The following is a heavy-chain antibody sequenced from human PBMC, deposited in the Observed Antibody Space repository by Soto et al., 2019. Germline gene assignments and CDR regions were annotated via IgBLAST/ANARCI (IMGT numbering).Heavy chain of an antibody. Sequence: VLLVESGGGLVQPGGSLRLSCEASGFAFTSYWMHWVRQAPGKGLVWVAGVKSDGTTATYADSVRGRFTISRDNAKNTLYLQMNSLRAEDTAVYYCAKDVVVGATTGLGDYYYYYGMDVWGQGTTVTVSS. CDR3: AKDVVVGATTGLGDYYYYYGMDV. CDR1: GFAFTSYW. D-gene: IGHD1-26*01. J-gene: IGHJ6*02. V-gene: IGHV3-74*01. CDR2: VKSDGTTA.